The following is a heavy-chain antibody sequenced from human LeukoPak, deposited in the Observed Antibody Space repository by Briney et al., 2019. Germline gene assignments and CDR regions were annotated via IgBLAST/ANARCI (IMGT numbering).Heavy chain of an antibody. CDR1: GGSISSGDYY. J-gene: IGHJ3*02. D-gene: IGHD5-12*01. CDR2: IYYSGST. Sequence: SETLSLTCTVSGGSISSGDYYWSWIRQPPGKGLEWIGYIYYSGSTYYNPSLKSRVTIAVDTSKNHFSLKLSSVTAADTAVYYCAREASDIVATIVGGAENAFDIWGQGTMVTVSS. CDR3: AREASDIVATIVGGAENAFDI. V-gene: IGHV4-30-4*08.